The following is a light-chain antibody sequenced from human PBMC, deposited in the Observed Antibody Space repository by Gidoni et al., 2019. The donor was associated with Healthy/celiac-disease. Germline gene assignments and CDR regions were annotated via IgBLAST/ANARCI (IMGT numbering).Light chain of an antibody. CDR1: QDISYH. V-gene: IGKV1-33*01. J-gene: IGKJ2*01. CDR3: QRYDNLPPYT. Sequence: DIQMTQSPSSLSASVGDRVTITRLASQDISYHLNWYQQKPGQAPELLIYNASKLETGVPSRFRGSGSGTDIAFTISSRRPQDKATYYCQRYDNLPPYTFGQGTRLEIK. CDR2: NAS.